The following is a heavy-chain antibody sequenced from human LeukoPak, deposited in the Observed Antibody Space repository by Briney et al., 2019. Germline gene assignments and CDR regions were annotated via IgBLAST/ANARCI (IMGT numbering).Heavy chain of an antibody. Sequence: APVKVSCKASGYTFTSYHIHWVRQAPGQGLEWMGIINPSGGSTSYAQKFQGRVTMTRDTSTSTVYMELSSLRSDDTAVYYCARRLRGSGYYDFDLWGRGTLVTVSS. D-gene: IGHD3-22*01. CDR2: INPSGGST. CDR1: GYTFTSYH. J-gene: IGHJ2*01. CDR3: ARRLRGSGYYDFDL. V-gene: IGHV1-46*01.